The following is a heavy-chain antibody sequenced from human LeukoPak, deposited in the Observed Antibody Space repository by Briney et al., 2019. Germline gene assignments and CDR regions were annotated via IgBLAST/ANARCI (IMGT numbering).Heavy chain of an antibody. CDR2: IYYSGNT. D-gene: IGHD2/OR15-2a*01. CDR3: ATVDNTTPRDWGMDV. Sequence: SETLTFTCTVSGGSMSSCYWSWIRQPPGKGLEWIGYIYYSGNTYYNPSLKSRLTISVDTSKNRFSLNLSSVTAADTAVYYCATVDNTTPRDWGMDVWGQGTTLSVSS. CDR1: GGSMSSCY. J-gene: IGHJ6*02. V-gene: IGHV4-59*04.